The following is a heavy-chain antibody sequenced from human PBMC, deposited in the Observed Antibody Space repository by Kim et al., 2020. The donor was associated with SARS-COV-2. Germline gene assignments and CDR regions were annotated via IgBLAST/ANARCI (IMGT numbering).Heavy chain of an antibody. CDR3: AKDGAGSDYVPY. J-gene: IGHJ4*02. V-gene: IGHV3-30*02. Sequence: YYAYSVAGRFTISRDNSRNALYLQMNSLSAGDTAVYYCAKDGAGSDYVPYWGQGTLVAVSS. D-gene: IGHD3-16*01.